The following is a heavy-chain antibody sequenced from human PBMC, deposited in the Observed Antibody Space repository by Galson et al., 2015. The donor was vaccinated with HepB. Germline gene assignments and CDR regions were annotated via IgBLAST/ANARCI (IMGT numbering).Heavy chain of an antibody. CDR1: GYTFTGYY. Sequence: SVKVSCKASGYTFTGYYMHWVRQAPGQGLEWMGWINPNSGGTNYAQKFQGWVTMTRDTSISTAYMELSRLRSDDTAVYYCARQAARPPNFYYYYGMDVCGHGTTVTVSS. J-gene: IGHJ6*02. V-gene: IGHV1-2*04. CDR2: INPNSGGT. D-gene: IGHD6-6*01. CDR3: ARQAARPPNFYYYYGMDV.